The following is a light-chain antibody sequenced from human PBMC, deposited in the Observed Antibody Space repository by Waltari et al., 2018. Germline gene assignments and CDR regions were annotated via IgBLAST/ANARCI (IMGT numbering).Light chain of an antibody. Sequence: EIVMTQSPATLSVSPGDRATLSCRASQTINTNLAWYQQKPGQAPRPLIYGASTRATGIPARFSGSGSGTEFTLTISSIQSEDFAVYYCQQYNKWPPMYTFGQGTKLAIK. CDR2: GAS. J-gene: IGKJ2*01. V-gene: IGKV3-15*01. CDR1: QTINTN. CDR3: QQYNKWPPMYT.